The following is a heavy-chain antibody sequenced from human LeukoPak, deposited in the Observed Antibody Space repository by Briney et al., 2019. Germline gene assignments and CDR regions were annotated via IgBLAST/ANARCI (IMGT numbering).Heavy chain of an antibody. V-gene: IGHV4-31*03. CDR3: ARGRVGATTAYYFDY. CDR1: GDSISTGGYY. J-gene: IGHJ4*02. D-gene: IGHD1-26*01. CDR2: IYYSGST. Sequence: PSETLSLTCTVSGDSISTGGYYWSWIRQHPGKGLEWIGYIYYSGSTYYTPSLKSRVTISVDTSKNQFSLRLSSVTAADTAVYYCARGRVGATTAYYFDYWGQGTLVTVSS.